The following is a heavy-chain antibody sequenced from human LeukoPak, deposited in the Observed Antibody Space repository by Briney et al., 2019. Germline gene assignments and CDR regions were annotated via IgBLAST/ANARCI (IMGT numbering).Heavy chain of an antibody. CDR2: IYPGDSDI. Sequence: GESLKISCKSSGYTFTSYWIGWVRQMPGKGLEWMGIIYPGDSDIRYNPSFQGQVTISADKSISTAYLQWSSLKASDTAMYYCARESSGYYPHYWGQGTLVTVSS. D-gene: IGHD3-22*01. CDR3: ARESSGYYPHY. CDR1: GYTFTSYW. J-gene: IGHJ4*02. V-gene: IGHV5-51*01.